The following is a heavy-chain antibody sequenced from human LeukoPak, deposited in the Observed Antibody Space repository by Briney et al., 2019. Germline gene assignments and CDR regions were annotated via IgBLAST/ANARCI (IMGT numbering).Heavy chain of an antibody. CDR2: ISWDGGST. Sequence: LTGGSLRLSCAASGFTFDDYAMHWVRQAPGKGLEWVSLISWDGGSTYYADSVKGRFTISRDNSKNSLYLQMNSLRAEDTALYYCAKGWGARRTKQLPTDYWGQGTLVTVSS. V-gene: IGHV3-43D*03. CDR1: GFTFDDYA. J-gene: IGHJ4*02. CDR3: AKGWGARRTKQLPTDY. D-gene: IGHD1-26*01.